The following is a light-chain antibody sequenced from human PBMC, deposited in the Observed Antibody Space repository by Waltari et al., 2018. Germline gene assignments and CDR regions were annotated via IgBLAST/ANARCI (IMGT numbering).Light chain of an antibody. CDR2: HAS. V-gene: IGKV3-20*01. J-gene: IGKJ1*01. CDR1: QSISKY. Sequence: IMLTQSPGTLSLSPGESATLSCKASQSISKYLAWYQQKPGQAPRLLIYHASSRASGIPDRFSGSGSETDFSLTISRLEPEDVAVYYCQHYVRLPATFGQGTNVEIK. CDR3: QHYVRLPAT.